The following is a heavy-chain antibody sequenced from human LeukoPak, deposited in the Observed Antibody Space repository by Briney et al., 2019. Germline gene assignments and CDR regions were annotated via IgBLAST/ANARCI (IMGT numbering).Heavy chain of an antibody. Sequence: ASVKVSCKASGYTFTSYGISWVRQAPGQGLEWMGWISAYNGNTNYAQKLQGRVTMTTDTSTSTAYMELRSLRSDDTAVYYCARDVRYSGYDWVDYWGQGTLVTVSS. CDR3: ARDVRYSGYDWVDY. CDR1: GYTFTSYG. V-gene: IGHV1-18*01. CDR2: ISAYNGNT. D-gene: IGHD5-12*01. J-gene: IGHJ4*02.